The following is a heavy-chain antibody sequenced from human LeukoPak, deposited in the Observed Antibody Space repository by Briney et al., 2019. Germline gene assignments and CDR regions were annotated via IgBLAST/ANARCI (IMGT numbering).Heavy chain of an antibody. CDR3: ARGLMVWGWESFDF. Sequence: AGGSLRLSCAASRFTFSYYAMHWVRQAPGKGLEYVSSISNNGETTHYGTSVKGRFTISRDNSKNTLYLQMGGLRADDTAVYYCARGLMVWGWESFDFWGQGTLVTVSS. J-gene: IGHJ4*02. CDR2: ISNNGETT. V-gene: IGHV3-64*01. CDR1: RFTFSYYA. D-gene: IGHD3-10*01.